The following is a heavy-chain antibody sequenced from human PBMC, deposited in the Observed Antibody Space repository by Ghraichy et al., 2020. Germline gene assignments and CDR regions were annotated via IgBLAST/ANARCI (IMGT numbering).Heavy chain of an antibody. CDR1: GFTFTNAW. D-gene: IGHD2-21*01. Sequence: GESLNISCAASGFTFTNAWMSWVRQAPGKGLEWVGRIKSKTDGETTDYAAPVKGRFTISRDDSKNTMYLQLNSLKIEDTAVYYCTTGSYGGGDCYTGRGYWGQGTLVTVSS. J-gene: IGHJ4*02. V-gene: IGHV3-15*01. CDR3: TTGSYGGGDCYTGRGY. CDR2: IKSKTDGETT.